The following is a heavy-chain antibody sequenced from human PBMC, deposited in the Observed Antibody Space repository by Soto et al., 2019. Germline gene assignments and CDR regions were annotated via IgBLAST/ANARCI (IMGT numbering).Heavy chain of an antibody. CDR2: ISSSSSYI. J-gene: IGHJ6*02. Sequence: VGSLRLSCAASGFTFSSYSMNWVRQAPGKGLEWVSSISSSSSYIYYADSAKGRFTISRDNAKNSLYLQMNSLRAEDTAVYYCARDSSAYDFWSGYYDYYYYGMDVWGQGTTVTVSS. V-gene: IGHV3-21*01. CDR1: GFTFSSYS. D-gene: IGHD3-3*01. CDR3: ARDSSAYDFWSGYYDYYYYGMDV.